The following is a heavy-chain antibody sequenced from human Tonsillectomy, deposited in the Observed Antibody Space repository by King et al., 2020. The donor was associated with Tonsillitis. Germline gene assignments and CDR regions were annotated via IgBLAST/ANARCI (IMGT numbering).Heavy chain of an antibody. J-gene: IGHJ4*02. CDR3: ARDSGTNSSRALDY. CDR1: GGSISSYY. V-gene: IGHV4-4*07. CDR2: IYTSGST. Sequence: QLQESGPGLVKPSETLSLTCTVSGGSISSYYWTWIRQPAGKGLEWIGRIYTSGSTNYNPSLKSRVTMSVDTSKNQFSLRLSSVTAADTAVYFFARDSGTNSSRALDYWGQGTLVTVS. D-gene: IGHD6-6*01.